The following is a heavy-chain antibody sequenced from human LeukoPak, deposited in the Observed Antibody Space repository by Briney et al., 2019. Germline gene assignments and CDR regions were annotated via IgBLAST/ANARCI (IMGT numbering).Heavy chain of an antibody. J-gene: IGHJ4*02. V-gene: IGHV3-74*01. CDR3: ARARGNYVYDY. CDR1: VFAFSVSW. CDR2: INSDDSST. D-gene: IGHD4-23*01. Sequence: GGSLRLSCAASVFAFSVSWMHWVRQAPGKGLVWVSRINSDDSSTTYADSVKGRFTISRDKAKNTLYLQMNSLRAEDTAVYYCARARGNYVYDYWGQGTLVTVSS.